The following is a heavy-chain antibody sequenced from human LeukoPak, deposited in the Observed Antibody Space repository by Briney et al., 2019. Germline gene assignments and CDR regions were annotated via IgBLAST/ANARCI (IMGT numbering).Heavy chain of an antibody. D-gene: IGHD3-10*01. Sequence: SETLSLTCTVSGGSISSYYWSWIRQPPGKGLEWIGYIYYTGSTNYNPSLKSRVTISVDTSKNQYSLKLNSVTAADTAVYYCARGGYYGSGNDFRFDPWGQGTLVTVSS. CDR3: ARGGYYGSGNDFRFDP. CDR2: IYYTGST. V-gene: IGHV4-59*01. CDR1: GGSISSYY. J-gene: IGHJ5*02.